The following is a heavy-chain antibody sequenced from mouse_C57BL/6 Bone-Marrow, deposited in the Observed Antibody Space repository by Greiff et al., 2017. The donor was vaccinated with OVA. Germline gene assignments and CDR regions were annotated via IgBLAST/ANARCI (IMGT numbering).Heavy chain of an antibody. Sequence: QVQLQQPGPGLVQPSQSLSITCTVSGFSLTSYGVHWVRQSPGKGLEWLGVIWSGGSTDYNAAFISRLSISKDNSKSQVFFKMNSLQADDTAIYYCARFPYDYDAYYAMDYWGQGTSVTVSS. CDR1: GFSLTSYG. V-gene: IGHV2-2*01. J-gene: IGHJ4*01. CDR2: IWSGGST. CDR3: ARFPYDYDAYYAMDY. D-gene: IGHD2-4*01.